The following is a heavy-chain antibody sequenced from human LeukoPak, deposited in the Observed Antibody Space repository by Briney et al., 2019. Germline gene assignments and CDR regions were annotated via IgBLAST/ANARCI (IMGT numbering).Heavy chain of an antibody. V-gene: IGHV1-2*02. CDR2: INPNSGGT. CDR3: ARALAVAADFDS. J-gene: IGHJ4*02. CDR1: GYTFTGYF. D-gene: IGHD6-19*01. Sequence: EASVKVSCKASGYTFTGYFMHWVRQAPGQGLEWMGWINPNSGGTNYAQRFQGRVTMTRDTSISTAHMELSRLSSDDTAVYYCARALAVAADFDSWGQGTLVTVSS.